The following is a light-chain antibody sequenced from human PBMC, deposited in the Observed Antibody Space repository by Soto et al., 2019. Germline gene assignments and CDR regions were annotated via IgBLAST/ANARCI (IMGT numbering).Light chain of an antibody. CDR2: GVS. CDR3: QQYNNWPPYT. J-gene: IGKJ2*01. Sequence: EIVMTQSPATLSVSPGERATLSCSASQSVSSNLAWYQQKPGQAPRLLIYGVSTRATGIPARFSGSGSGTEFTLTISSLQSEDFAVYYCQQYNNWPPYTFGQGTKLEIK. CDR1: QSVSSN. V-gene: IGKV3-15*01.